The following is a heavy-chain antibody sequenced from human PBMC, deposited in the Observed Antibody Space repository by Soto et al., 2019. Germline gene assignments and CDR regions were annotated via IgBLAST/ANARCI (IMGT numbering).Heavy chain of an antibody. CDR1: GGTFSSYA. CDR2: IIPIFGTA. D-gene: IGHD2-15*01. J-gene: IGHJ4*02. V-gene: IGHV1-69*13. Sequence: SVKVSCKASGGTFSSYAISWVRQAPGQGLEWMGGIIPIFGTANYAQKFQGRVTITADESTSTAYMEMSSLRSEDTAVYYCARARYCSGGSCYPSFDYWGQGTLVTVSS. CDR3: ARARYCSGGSCYPSFDY.